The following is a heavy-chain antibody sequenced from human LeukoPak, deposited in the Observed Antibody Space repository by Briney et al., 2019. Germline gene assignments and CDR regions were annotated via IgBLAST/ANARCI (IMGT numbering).Heavy chain of an antibody. J-gene: IGHJ4*02. CDR1: GGSISSGSYY. Sequence: SETLSLTCTVSGGSISSGSYYWSWIRQPAGKGLEWIGRIYTSGSTNYNPSLKSRVTISVDTSKNQFSLKLSSVTAADTAVYYCARGSSGSYPRWGQGTLVTVSS. D-gene: IGHD1-26*01. CDR3: ARGSSGSYPR. V-gene: IGHV4-61*02. CDR2: IYTSGST.